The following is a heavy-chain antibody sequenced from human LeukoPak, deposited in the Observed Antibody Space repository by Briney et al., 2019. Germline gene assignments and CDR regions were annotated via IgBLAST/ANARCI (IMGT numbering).Heavy chain of an antibody. Sequence: GGSLRLSWAASEFTFSSYAMHWVRQAPGKGLEWVSGISWNSGSIGYADSVKGRFTISRDNAKNSLYLQMNSLRAEDTALYYCAKDISGSYYRNYFDYWGQGTLVTVSS. D-gene: IGHD1-26*01. CDR3: AKDISGSYYRNYFDY. CDR2: ISWNSGSI. J-gene: IGHJ4*02. CDR1: EFTFSSYA. V-gene: IGHV3-9*01.